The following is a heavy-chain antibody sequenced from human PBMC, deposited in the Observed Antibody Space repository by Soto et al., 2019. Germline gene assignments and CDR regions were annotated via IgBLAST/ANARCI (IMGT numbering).Heavy chain of an antibody. J-gene: IGHJ4*02. V-gene: IGHV4-38-2*01. CDR1: GYSIRSGYY. D-gene: IGHD6-19*01. CDR2: IYHSGNT. CDR3: ARARIVVAGTIVDY. Sequence: SETLTLTCAVSGYSIRSGYYCGWIRQPPGKGLEWIGSIYHSGNTYYNPSLKSRVTISVDTSKNHFSLKLSSVTAADTAVYYCARARIVVAGTIVDYWGQGTLVTVSS.